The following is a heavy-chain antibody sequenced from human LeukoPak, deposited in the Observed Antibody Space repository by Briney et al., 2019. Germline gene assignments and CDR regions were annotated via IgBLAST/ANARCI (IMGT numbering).Heavy chain of an antibody. CDR1: GFTFSSYS. J-gene: IGHJ6*02. Sequence: PGGSLRLSCAASGFTFSSYSMNWVRQAPGKGLEWVSYISSSSSTIYYADSVKGRFTISRDNAKNSLYQQMNSLRAEDTAVYYCARDQRWDRYYYYYYGMDVWGQGTTVTVSS. CDR2: ISSSSSTI. D-gene: IGHD5-24*01. V-gene: IGHV3-48*04. CDR3: ARDQRWDRYYYYYYGMDV.